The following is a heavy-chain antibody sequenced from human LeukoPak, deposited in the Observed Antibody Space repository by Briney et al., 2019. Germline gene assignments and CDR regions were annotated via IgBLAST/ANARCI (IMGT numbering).Heavy chain of an antibody. Sequence: GGSLRLSCAASGFTFSSYAMSWVRQAPGKGLEWISAISGSGGSTYYADSVKGRFTISRDNSKNTLYLQMNSLRAEDTAVYYCARKSTAALLDDYWGQGTLVTVSS. J-gene: IGHJ4*02. V-gene: IGHV3-23*01. CDR3: ARKSTAALLDDY. CDR2: ISGSGGST. CDR1: GFTFSSYA. D-gene: IGHD6-13*01.